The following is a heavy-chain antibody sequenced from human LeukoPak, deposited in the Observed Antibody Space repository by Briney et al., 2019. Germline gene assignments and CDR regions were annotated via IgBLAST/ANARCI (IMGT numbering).Heavy chain of an antibody. V-gene: IGHV3-7*01. CDR1: GFTFSSYW. CDR2: IKQGGSEK. Sequence: GGSLRLSCAASGFTFSSYWMSWVRQAPGKGLEWVANIKQGGSEKYYVDSVKGRFTISRDNAKNSLYLQMNSLRAEDTAVYYCARMVRGVMVYYFDYWGQGTLVTVSS. D-gene: IGHD3-10*01. J-gene: IGHJ4*02. CDR3: ARMVRGVMVYYFDY.